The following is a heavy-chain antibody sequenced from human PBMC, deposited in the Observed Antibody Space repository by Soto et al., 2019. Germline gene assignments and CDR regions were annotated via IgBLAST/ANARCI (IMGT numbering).Heavy chain of an antibody. J-gene: IGHJ3*02. D-gene: IGHD2-21*01. CDR1: GGTFSSYA. V-gene: IGHV1-69*13. CDR3: AREEVVVGAFDI. CDR2: IIPIFGTA. Sequence: SVKVSCKASGGTFSSYAISWVRQAPGQGLEWMGGIIPIFGTANYAQKFQGRVTITADESTSTAYMELSSLRSEDTAVYYCAREEVVVGAFDIWGQGTMVTVSS.